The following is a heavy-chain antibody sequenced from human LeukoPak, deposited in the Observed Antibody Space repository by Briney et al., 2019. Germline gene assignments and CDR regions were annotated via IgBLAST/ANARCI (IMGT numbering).Heavy chain of an antibody. J-gene: IGHJ4*02. D-gene: IGHD5-24*01. CDR2: IYSGGST. Sequence: GGSLRLSCAGSGFTVSSNYMSWVRQAPGKGVQWVSVIYSGGSTYYADCVKGRFTISRDNSKNTLYLQMNSLRAEDTAVYYCARGSSRDGYNYDFDYWGQGTLVTVSS. V-gene: IGHV3-53*01. CDR3: ARGSSRDGYNYDFDY. CDR1: GFTVSSNY.